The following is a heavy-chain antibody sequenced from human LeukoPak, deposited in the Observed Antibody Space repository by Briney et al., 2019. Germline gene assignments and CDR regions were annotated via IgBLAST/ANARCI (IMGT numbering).Heavy chain of an antibody. CDR1: GYSITNDYY. J-gene: IGHJ4*02. D-gene: IGHD4/OR15-4a*01. V-gene: IGHV4-38-2*01. Sequence: SETLSLTCAVSGYSITNDYYWGCNRQPPGKGLEWIGNTHHSGSSYYNPSLKSRVTMSVDTSKNQFSLNLSSVTAADTAVYYCVRLGDNLSFDYWGQGTLVTVSS. CDR2: THHSGSS. CDR3: VRLGDNLSFDY.